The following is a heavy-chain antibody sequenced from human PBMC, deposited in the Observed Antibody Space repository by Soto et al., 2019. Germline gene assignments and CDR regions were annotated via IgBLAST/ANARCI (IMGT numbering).Heavy chain of an antibody. CDR1: GFSLTTPGLG. CDR2: VYWHDDK. D-gene: IGHD1-1*01. J-gene: IGHJ4*02. V-gene: IGHV2-5*01. Sequence: QITLEHSGPTLVKPTQPLTLTCTVSGFSLTTPGLGVGWIRQPPGKALEWLTLVYWHDDKRYSSSLRDRLTIARDTSKNQVVLSMTNMDPEDSATYYCVRLMSTDTTGYFDYWGQGILVTVSS. CDR3: VRLMSTDTTGYFDY.